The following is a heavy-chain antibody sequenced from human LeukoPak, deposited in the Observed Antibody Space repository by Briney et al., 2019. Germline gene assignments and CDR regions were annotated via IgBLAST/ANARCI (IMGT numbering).Heavy chain of an antibody. Sequence: SVKASCKASGGTFSSYAISWVRQAPGPGLEWMGGIIPIFGTANYAQKFQGRVTITPDKSTSTAYMELSSLRSEDTAVYYCASAPYSSSWEPGDWGQGTLVTVSS. D-gene: IGHD6-13*01. CDR2: IIPIFGTA. CDR3: ASAPYSSSWEPGD. J-gene: IGHJ4*02. V-gene: IGHV1-69*06. CDR1: GGTFSSYA.